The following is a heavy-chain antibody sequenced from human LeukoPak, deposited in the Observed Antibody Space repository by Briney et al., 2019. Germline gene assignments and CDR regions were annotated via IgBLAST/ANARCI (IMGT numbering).Heavy chain of an antibody. V-gene: IGHV3-7*01. CDR2: IKQDGSEK. CDR1: GFTFSNYW. CDR3: ANLPLVRGVILAVVY. D-gene: IGHD3-10*01. J-gene: IGHJ4*02. Sequence: GGSLRLSCAASGFTFSNYWMSWVRQAPGKGLEWVANIKQDGSEKYYVDSVKGRFTISRDNAKNSLYLQMNSLRAEDTAVYYCANLPLVRGVILAVVYWGQGTLVTVSS.